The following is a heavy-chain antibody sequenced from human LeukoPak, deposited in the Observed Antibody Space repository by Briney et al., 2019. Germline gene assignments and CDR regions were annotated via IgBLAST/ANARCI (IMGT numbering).Heavy chain of an antibody. CDR2: IWYDGSNK. D-gene: IGHD3-3*01. CDR1: GFTFSSYG. J-gene: IGHJ5*02. Sequence: GGSLRLSCAASGFTFSSYGMHWVRQAPGKGLEWVAVIWYDGSNKYYADSVKGRFTISRDNSKNTLYLQMNSLRAEDTAVYYCARDPQITIFGVVTQPGWFDPWGQGTLVTVSS. CDR3: ARDPQITIFGVVTQPGWFDP. V-gene: IGHV3-33*01.